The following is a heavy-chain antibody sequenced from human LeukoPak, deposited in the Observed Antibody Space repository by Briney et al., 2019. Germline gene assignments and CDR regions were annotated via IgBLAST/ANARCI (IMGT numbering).Heavy chain of an antibody. Sequence: PGGSLRLSCVASGFSFSTYAMSWVRQAPGKGLEWVSGITGSESSTYYADSVKGRFTISSDNSKNTLYLQMNSLRAECTALYYGAKEPGHWGQGTLLTVSS. J-gene: IGHJ4*02. V-gene: IGHV3-23*01. CDR1: GFSFSTYA. CDR2: ITGSESST. CDR3: AKEPGH.